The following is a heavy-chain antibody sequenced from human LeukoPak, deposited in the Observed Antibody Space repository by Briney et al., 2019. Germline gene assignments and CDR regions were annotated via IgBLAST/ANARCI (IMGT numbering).Heavy chain of an antibody. V-gene: IGHV4-59*01. D-gene: IGHD3-3*01. CDR3: ARASGGSGYLFDY. Sequence: SETLSLTCTVSGGSISSYYWSWIRQPPGKGLEWIGYIYYSGSTNYNPSLKSRDTISVDTSKNQFSLKLSSVTAADTAVYYCARASGGSGYLFDYWGQGTLVTVSS. J-gene: IGHJ4*02. CDR2: IYYSGST. CDR1: GGSISSYY.